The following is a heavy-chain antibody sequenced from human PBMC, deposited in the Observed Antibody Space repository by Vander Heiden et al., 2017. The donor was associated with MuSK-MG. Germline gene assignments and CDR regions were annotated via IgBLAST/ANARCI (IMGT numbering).Heavy chain of an antibody. J-gene: IGHJ3*02. V-gene: IGHV4-39*01. D-gene: IGHD1-26*01. CDR2: IYYSGST. CDR1: GGSISRSSRY. Sequence: QLQLQESGPGLVKPSETLSLTRIVSGGSISRSSRYWGWNRQPPGKGLEWIGSIYYSGSTYNNPSLESGVTISVDTSKNQCSLKLTSVTAADTSVYYCARQWELIAFDIWGQGTMVTVSS. CDR3: ARQWELIAFDI.